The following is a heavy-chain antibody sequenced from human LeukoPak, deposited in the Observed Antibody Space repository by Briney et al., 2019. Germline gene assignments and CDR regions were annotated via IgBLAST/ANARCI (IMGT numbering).Heavy chain of an antibody. Sequence: GGSLRLSCAASGFTFSSYGMHWVRQAPGKGLEWVAFIRYDGSNKYYADSVKGRFTISRDNSKNTLYLQMNSLRAEDTAVYYCAKDEWYGYNGYFDYWGQGTLVTVSS. CDR1: GFTFSSYG. D-gene: IGHD5-24*01. J-gene: IGHJ4*02. V-gene: IGHV3-30*02. CDR3: AKDEWYGYNGYFDY. CDR2: IRYDGSNK.